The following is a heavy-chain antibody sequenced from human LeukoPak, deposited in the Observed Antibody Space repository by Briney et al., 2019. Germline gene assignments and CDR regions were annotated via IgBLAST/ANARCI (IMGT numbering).Heavy chain of an antibody. J-gene: IGHJ5*02. D-gene: IGHD5-18*01. CDR1: GYTFTGYY. Sequence: PGASVKVSCKASGYTFTGYYMHWVRQAPGQGLEWMGWINPNSGGTNYAQKFQGRVTMTRDTSISTAYMELSRLRSDDTAVYYCARDFRAAMVSDWFDPWGQGTLVTVSS. V-gene: IGHV1-2*02. CDR2: INPNSGGT. CDR3: ARDFRAAMVSDWFDP.